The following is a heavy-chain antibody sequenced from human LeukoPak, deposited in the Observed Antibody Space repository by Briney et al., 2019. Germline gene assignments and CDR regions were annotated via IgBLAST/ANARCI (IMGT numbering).Heavy chain of an antibody. CDR2: IYTSGST. J-gene: IGHJ4*02. D-gene: IGHD5-18*01. CDR3: ATTKWIQLWFRFDY. Sequence: SETLSLTCTVSGGSISSYYWSWIRQPAGKGLEWIGRIYTSGSTYYNPSLKSRVTISVDTSKNQFSLKLSSVTAADTAVYYCATTKWIQLWFRFDYWGQGTLVTVSS. V-gene: IGHV4-4*07. CDR1: GGSISSYY.